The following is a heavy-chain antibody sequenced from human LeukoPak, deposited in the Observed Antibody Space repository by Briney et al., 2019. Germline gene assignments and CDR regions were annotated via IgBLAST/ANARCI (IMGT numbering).Heavy chain of an antibody. CDR2: ISYDGSNK. CDR1: GFTFSSYA. V-gene: IGHV3-30-3*01. D-gene: IGHD3-22*01. J-gene: IGHJ4*02. Sequence: PGRSLRLSCAASGFTFSSYAMHWVRQAPGKGLEWVAVISYDGSNKYYADSVKGRFTISRDNSKNTLYLQMNSLRAEDTAVYYCAKGHYYDSSGYFLYWGQGTLVTVSS. CDR3: AKGHYYDSSGYFLY.